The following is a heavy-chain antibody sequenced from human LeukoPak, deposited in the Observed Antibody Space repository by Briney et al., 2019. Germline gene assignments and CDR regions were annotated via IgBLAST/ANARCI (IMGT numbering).Heavy chain of an antibody. CDR2: INPKSGGT. Sequence: GASVKVSCKASGYTFIGYYIYWVRQAPGQGLEWMGWINPKSGGTNYAQKFQGRATMTRDTSISTAYMELSRLRSDDTAVYYCARTSRQEDYWGQGTLITVSS. J-gene: IGHJ4*02. V-gene: IGHV1-2*02. CDR1: GYTFIGYY. CDR3: ARTSRQEDY.